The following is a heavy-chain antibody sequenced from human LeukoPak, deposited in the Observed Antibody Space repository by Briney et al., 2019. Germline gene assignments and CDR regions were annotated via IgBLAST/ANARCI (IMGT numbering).Heavy chain of an antibody. CDR3: ATTSYYYDSPDY. J-gene: IGHJ4*02. D-gene: IGHD3-22*01. CDR2: IYYSWDT. Sequence: SETLSLTCTVSGGSISSTSYYWGWIRQPPGKGLEWIGSIYYSWDTYYNPSLKSRVTISVDTSKNQFSLKLSSVTAADTAVYYCATTSYYYDSPDYWGRGTLVAVSS. CDR1: GGSISSTSYY. V-gene: IGHV4-39*01.